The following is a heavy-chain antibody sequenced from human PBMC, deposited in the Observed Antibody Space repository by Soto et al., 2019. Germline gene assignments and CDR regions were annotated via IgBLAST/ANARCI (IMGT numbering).Heavy chain of an antibody. V-gene: IGHV3-53*05. D-gene: IGHD6-19*01. CDR3: ARDAQPKGVAADGASDY. CDR2: IYSDGST. CDR1: GFSVSVYY. J-gene: IGHJ4*02. Sequence: HPGGSLRLSCAASGFSVSVYYMTWLRQAPGKGLEWVSAIYSDGSTYYADSVKGRFTLSRDKSTSTTYMELKSLTSDDTGVYYCARDAQPKGVAADGASDYWGQGTLVTVSS.